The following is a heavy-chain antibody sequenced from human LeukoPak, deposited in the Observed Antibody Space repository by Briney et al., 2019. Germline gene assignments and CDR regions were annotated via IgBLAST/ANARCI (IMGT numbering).Heavy chain of an antibody. V-gene: IGHV3-64D*06. J-gene: IGHJ4*02. CDR1: GFIFSSYH. CDR3: VKDQRVGVSSWFVPFLYFDY. D-gene: IGHD6-13*01. CDR2: IRNSGDYT. Sequence: GGSLRLSCSASGFIFSSYHMHWVPQAPGQGLEHVSAIRNSGDYTYYTLPEEGRLTISRDNSKNTLYLQMNSLRTKDTAVYYCVKDQRVGVSSWFVPFLYFDYWGQGTLVTVSS.